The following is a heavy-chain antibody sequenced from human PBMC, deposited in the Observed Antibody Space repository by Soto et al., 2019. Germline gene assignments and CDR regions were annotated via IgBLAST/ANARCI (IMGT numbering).Heavy chain of an antibody. Sequence: QLQLQESGPRLVKPSETLSLTCSVSGGSISSSSYSWGWIRQPPGKGLEWIGTIYYSGSTHYNPSRAGRVAISADTPNNQLSLRLSAVTAADTAVYYCGRQPGHCGSTTCFGYYSVDVWGQGTTVTVS. J-gene: IGHJ6*02. CDR1: GGSISSSSYS. V-gene: IGHV4-39*01. CDR2: IYYSGST. D-gene: IGHD2-2*01. CDR3: GRQPGHCGSTTCFGYYSVDV.